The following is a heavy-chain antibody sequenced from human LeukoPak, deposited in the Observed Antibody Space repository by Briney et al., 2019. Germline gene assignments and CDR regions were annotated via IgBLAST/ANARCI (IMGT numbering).Heavy chain of an antibody. CDR3: ARFLSGNAFDI. CDR1: GFTFSSYS. CDR2: ISSSSSYI. Sequence: GGSLRLSCAASGFTFSSYSMNWVRQAPGKGLEGVSSISSSSSYIYYADSVNGRFTISRDNAQNSLYLQINSLRAEDTAVYYCARFLSGNAFDIWGQGTMVTVSS. D-gene: IGHD6-13*01. J-gene: IGHJ3*02. V-gene: IGHV3-21*01.